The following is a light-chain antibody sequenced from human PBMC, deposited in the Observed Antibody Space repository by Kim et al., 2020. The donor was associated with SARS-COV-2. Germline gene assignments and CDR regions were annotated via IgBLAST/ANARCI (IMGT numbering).Light chain of an antibody. CDR2: DAS. J-gene: IGKJ2*04. Sequence: LSPGERATLSCRARQSVSSSLAWYQQKPGQAPRLLIYDASNRATGIPARFSGSGSGTDFTLTINSLEPEDFAVYYCQQRSIWPPGSFGQGTKLEI. V-gene: IGKV3-11*01. CDR1: QSVSSS. CDR3: QQRSIWPPGS.